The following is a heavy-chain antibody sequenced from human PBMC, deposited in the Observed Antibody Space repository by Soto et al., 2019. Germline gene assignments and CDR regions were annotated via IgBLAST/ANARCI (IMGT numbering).Heavy chain of an antibody. Sequence: PSETLSLTYIVSGGSISTSNYYWAWIRQPPGKALEWIGSIHFCESTYYNPSLWSRVTISVDTSKNQISLSLKSVIAADTAVYYCWRDRYSYGSAVAKWGQGTLVTVS. J-gene: IGHJ4*02. CDR2: IHFCEST. CDR1: GGSISTSNYY. V-gene: IGHV4-39*07. D-gene: IGHD5-18*01. CDR3: WRDRYSYGSAVAK.